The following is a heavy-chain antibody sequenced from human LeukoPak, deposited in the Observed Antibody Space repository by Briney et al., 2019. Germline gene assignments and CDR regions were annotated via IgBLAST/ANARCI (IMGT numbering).Heavy chain of an antibody. CDR3: ARTGSGYDLSFWFDP. V-gene: IGHV1-18*01. CDR2: FSAYNGNT. D-gene: IGHD5-12*01. CDR1: GYTFTSYG. Sequence: ASVKVSCKASGYTFTSYGITWVRQAPGQGLEWMGWFSAYNGNTNYAQKLQGRVTMTTDTSTSTANMELRSLRSDDTAVYYCARTGSGYDLSFWFDPWGQGTLVTVSS. J-gene: IGHJ5*02.